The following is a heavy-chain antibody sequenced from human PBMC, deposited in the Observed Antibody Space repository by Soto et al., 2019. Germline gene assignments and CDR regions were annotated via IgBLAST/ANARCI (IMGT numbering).Heavy chain of an antibody. V-gene: IGHV4-34*01. D-gene: IGHD5-18*01. CDR1: GGSFSGYY. CDR2: INHSGST. Sequence: QVQLQQWGAGLLKPSETLSLTCAVYGGSFSGYYWSWIRQPPGKGLEWIGEINHSGSTNYNPSLKSRVTISVDTSTNQFSLKLSSVTAADTAVYYCARAADTAMVSLDYWGQGTLVTVSS. J-gene: IGHJ4*02. CDR3: ARAADTAMVSLDY.